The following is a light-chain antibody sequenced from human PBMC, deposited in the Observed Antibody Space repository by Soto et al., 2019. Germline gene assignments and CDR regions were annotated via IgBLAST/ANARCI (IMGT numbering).Light chain of an antibody. CDR1: QGIGSN. Sequence: QLTQSPSSLSASGGDRVTITCRASQGIGSNLAWYLQKPGEAPKLLVYGASTLQGGVPSRFSGSGSGALCTLTINSPQPEDCATDFCQQSNSYPLTFGGGTKVEIK. CDR2: GAS. V-gene: IGKV1-9*01. CDR3: QQSNSYPLT. J-gene: IGKJ4*01.